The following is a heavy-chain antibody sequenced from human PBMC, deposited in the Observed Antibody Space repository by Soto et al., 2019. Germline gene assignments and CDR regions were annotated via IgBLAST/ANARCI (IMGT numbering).Heavy chain of an antibody. CDR2: ISPYNGHT. D-gene: IGHD3-3*01. J-gene: IGHJ5*02. V-gene: IGHV1-18*04. Sequence: VASVKGAYKASGYLFGSYTITWLRHAPGQGPEWLGWISPYNGHTKYAQRFQGRVAMTTDTSTDTAYLEMTRLRSDDTAVYYCAREDFGRSCHTSACPNWFDPWGQGTTVTVSS. CDR3: AREDFGRSCHTSACPNWFDP. CDR1: GYLFGSYT.